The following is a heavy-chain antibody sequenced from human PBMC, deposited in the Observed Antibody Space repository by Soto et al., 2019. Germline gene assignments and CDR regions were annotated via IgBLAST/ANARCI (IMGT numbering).Heavy chain of an antibody. D-gene: IGHD3-22*01. V-gene: IGHV1-46*01. CDR3: ARDPSQDYYDSSGYYYPRYYHYGMDV. J-gene: IGHJ6*02. CDR1: GYTFTSYY. CDR2: MNPSGGST. Sequence: GASVKVSCKASGYTFTSYYMHWVRQAPGQGLEWMGIMNPSGGSTSHAQKFQGRVTMTRDTSTSTVYMELSSLRSEDTAVYYCARDPSQDYYDSSGYYYPRYYHYGMDVWGQGTTVTVSS.